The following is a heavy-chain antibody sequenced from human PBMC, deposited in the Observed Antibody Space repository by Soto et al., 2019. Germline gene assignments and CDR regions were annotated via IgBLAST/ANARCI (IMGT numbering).Heavy chain of an antibody. CDR2: IGGAGNDI. J-gene: IGHJ6*02. CDR3: AKRFSDAWEAGMDV. CDR1: GFAFSNFH. D-gene: IGHD1-26*01. V-gene: IGHV3-23*01. Sequence: EMQVLESGGGLVQPGGSLRLSCAASGFAFSNFHMNWVRQAPGKGLQWVATIGGAGNDIHYADSVEGRFTVSRDNSKNTLHLQMDGLRDEDTAIYYCAKRFSDAWEAGMDVWGQGITVTVSS.